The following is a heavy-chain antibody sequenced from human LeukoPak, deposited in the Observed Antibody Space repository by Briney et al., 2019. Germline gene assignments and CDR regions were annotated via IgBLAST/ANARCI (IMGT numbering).Heavy chain of an antibody. CDR1: GFHFSAYD. J-gene: IGHJ4*02. D-gene: IGHD4-17*01. CDR3: AGYCDYPY. Sequence: PGGSLRLSCAASGFHFSAYDMHWVRQAPGEGLEWVAYFGHSGTIYYADSVRGRFTISRDNAKNSLHLQMNSLRADDTAVYYCAGYCDYPYWGQGNPVTVSS. CDR2: FGHSGTI. V-gene: IGHV3-69-1*01.